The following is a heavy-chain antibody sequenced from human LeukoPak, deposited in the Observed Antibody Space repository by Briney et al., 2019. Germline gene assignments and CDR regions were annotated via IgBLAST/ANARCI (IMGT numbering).Heavy chain of an antibody. CDR3: ARYSDYDPRNWFYP. D-gene: IGHD5-12*01. CDR1: GGTFSRYA. J-gene: IGHJ5*02. V-gene: IGHV1-69*01. Sequence: GSSVTVSCKGFGGTFSRYAFTWVRQAPGQGLEWMGGIIPIFGTSNYAQKFQGRVTISADESTSTVYMELRSLRSEDSAVYYCARYSDYDPRNWFYPWGQGTLVTVSS. CDR2: IIPIFGTS.